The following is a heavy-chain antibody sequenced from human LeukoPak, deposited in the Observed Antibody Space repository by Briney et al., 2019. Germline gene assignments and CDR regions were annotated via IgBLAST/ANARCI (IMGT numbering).Heavy chain of an antibody. D-gene: IGHD2-8*01. CDR1: GFTFSNAW. CDR2: IKSKTDGGTT. J-gene: IGHJ4*02. CDR3: TTDLPVSI. Sequence: GGALRLSCAASGFTFSNAWMSSVRQAPGKGLEWVGRIKSKTDGGTTDYAAPVKGRFTISRDNSNNTLHLQMNSLKTEDTAVYYCTTDLPVSIWGQGTLVTVSS. V-gene: IGHV3-15*01.